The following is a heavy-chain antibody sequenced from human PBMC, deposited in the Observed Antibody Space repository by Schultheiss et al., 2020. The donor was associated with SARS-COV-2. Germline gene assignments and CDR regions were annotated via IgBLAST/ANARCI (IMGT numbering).Heavy chain of an antibody. Sequence: GGSLRLSCAASGFTFSNAWMSWVRQAPGKGLEWVGRIKSKTDGGTTDYAAPVKGRFTISRDDSKNTLYLQMNSLKTEDTAVYYCTIQIPYCSGGSCYPNYGMDVGGQGTTVTVSS. CDR1: GFTFSNAW. J-gene: IGHJ6*02. V-gene: IGHV3-15*01. CDR2: IKSKTDGGTT. CDR3: TIQIPYCSGGSCYPNYGMDV. D-gene: IGHD2-15*01.